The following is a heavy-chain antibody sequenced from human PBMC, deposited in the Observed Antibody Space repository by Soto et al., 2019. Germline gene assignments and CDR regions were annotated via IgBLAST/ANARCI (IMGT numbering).Heavy chain of an antibody. J-gene: IGHJ4*02. Sequence: PGGSLRLSCTASGFTFSSQWLHWVRQAPGKGLMWISRILNDGTTTNYADSVKGRFTVSRDNAKKRMSLQMNNLRAEDTAVYYCAAWRGGYTYGLGHWGKRT. CDR1: GFTFSSQW. CDR2: ILNDGTTT. CDR3: AAWRGGYTYGLGH. V-gene: IGHV3-74*01. D-gene: IGHD5-12*01.